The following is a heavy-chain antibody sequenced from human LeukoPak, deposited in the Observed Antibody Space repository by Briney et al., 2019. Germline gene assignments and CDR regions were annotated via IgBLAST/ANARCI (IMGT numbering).Heavy chain of an antibody. CDR2: IKTGNGNT. V-gene: IGHV1-3*03. CDR3: ARGAKFRSYGSGTYYTSLPFDP. CDR1: GDTFTSYT. J-gene: IGHJ5*02. D-gene: IGHD3-10*01. Sequence: ASVKVSCKASGDTFTSYTMHWGRHAPGQRLEWMGWIKTGNGNTKYSQAFQGRVTITRDASASTAYMELSSLRSEDMAVYCCARGAKFRSYGSGTYYTSLPFDPWGQGPLVTVSS.